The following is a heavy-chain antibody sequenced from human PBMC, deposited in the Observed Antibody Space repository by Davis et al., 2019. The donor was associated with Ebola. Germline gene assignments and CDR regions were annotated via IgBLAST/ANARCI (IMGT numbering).Heavy chain of an antibody. CDR3: ARLFGSRVVRGVITLTDGGMDV. V-gene: IGHV1-3*01. D-gene: IGHD3-10*01. J-gene: IGHJ6*02. Sequence: GESLKISCNGSGYSFTSYWIGWVRQAPGQRLEWMGWINAGNGNTKYSQKFQGRVTITRDTSASTAYMELSSLRSEDTAVYYCARLFGSRVVRGVITLTDGGMDVWGQGTTVTVSS. CDR1: GYSFTSYW. CDR2: INAGNGNT.